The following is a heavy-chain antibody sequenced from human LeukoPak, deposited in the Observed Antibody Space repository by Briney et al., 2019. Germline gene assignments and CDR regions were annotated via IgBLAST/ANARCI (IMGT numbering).Heavy chain of an antibody. CDR2: IASKTDGGAT. CDR3: TTGIRGD. J-gene: IGHJ4*02. V-gene: IGHV3-15*07. CDR1: GLTVTNAW. Sequence: GSLRLSCAASGLTVTNAWMNWVRQAPGEGLDWVGRIASKTDGGATDYAAPVKGRFTISRDDSKNTLNLQMNSLKTEDTAVYYCTTGIRGDWGQGTLVTVSS. D-gene: IGHD3-10*01.